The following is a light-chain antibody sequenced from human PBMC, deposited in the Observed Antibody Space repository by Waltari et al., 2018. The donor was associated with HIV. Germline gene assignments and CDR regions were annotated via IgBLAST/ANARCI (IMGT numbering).Light chain of an antibody. CDR1: SSNIGAGYD. V-gene: IGLV1-40*01. Sequence: QSVLTQPPSVSGAPGQRVTISCTGSSSNIGAGYDVHWSQQLPGTAPKLLIYGNNNRPSGVPDRFSGSKSGTSASLVITGLQAEDEADYYCQSYDSSLSAFVFGTGTKVTVL. J-gene: IGLJ1*01. CDR3: QSYDSSLSAFV. CDR2: GNN.